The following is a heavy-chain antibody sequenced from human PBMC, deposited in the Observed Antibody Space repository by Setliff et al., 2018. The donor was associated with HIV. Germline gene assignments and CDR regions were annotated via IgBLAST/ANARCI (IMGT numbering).Heavy chain of an antibody. Sequence: SETVSLTCTVSGGSISTSRHYWGWIRQPPGKGLEWIGSIYYTGSTYYNPSLKSRVTISVDTSKNQFSLKLSSVTAADTAVYYCARGPTRFYFDYWGQGTLVTVSS. CDR3: ARGPTRFYFDY. CDR2: IYYTGST. V-gene: IGHV4-39*07. CDR1: GGSISTSRHY. J-gene: IGHJ4*02. D-gene: IGHD1-1*01.